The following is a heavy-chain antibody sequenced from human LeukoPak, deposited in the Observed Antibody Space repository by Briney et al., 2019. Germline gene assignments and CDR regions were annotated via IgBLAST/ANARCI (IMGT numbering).Heavy chain of an antibody. V-gene: IGHV3-30-3*01. J-gene: IGHJ4*02. CDR2: ISYDGSNK. CDR3: AKVGIPETEVTNPCFDY. Sequence: GGSLRLSCAASGFTFSSYAMHWVSQAPGKGLEWVAVISYDGSNKYYADSVKARFTVSRDNAKNTLFLQMSSLRTEDTAVYYCAKVGIPETEVTNPCFDYWGEGSLVTVS. CDR1: GFTFSSYA. D-gene: IGHD2-8*01.